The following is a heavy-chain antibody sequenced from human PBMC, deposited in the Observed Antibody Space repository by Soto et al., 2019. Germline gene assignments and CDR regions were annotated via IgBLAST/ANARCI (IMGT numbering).Heavy chain of an antibody. V-gene: IGHV1-18*01. CDR2: ISAYNGNT. D-gene: IGHD3-10*01. Sequence: QVQLVQSGAEVKKPGASVKVSCKASGYTFTSYGISWVRQAPGQGLEWMGWISAYNGNTNYAQKLQGRVTMTTDTSTSTGYIELRSLRSDDTAVYYCARGPTMVRGVSPYGMDVWGQGTTVTVSS. J-gene: IGHJ6*02. CDR3: ARGPTMVRGVSPYGMDV. CDR1: GYTFTSYG.